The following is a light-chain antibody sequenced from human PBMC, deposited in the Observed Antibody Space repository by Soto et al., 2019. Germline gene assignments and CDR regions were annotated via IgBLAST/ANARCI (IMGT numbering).Light chain of an antibody. CDR2: DVS. J-gene: IGLJ3*02. CDR3: SACTNAGTVV. CDR1: SSDVGSYNY. Sequence: QSVLTQPASVSGSPGQSITISCTGTSSDVGSYNYVSWYQQHPDKVPKLMIYDVSSRPSGVSNRFSGAKSGNTASLTISGLQAEDEADYYCSACTNAGTVVFGGGSQLAVL. V-gene: IGLV2-14*03.